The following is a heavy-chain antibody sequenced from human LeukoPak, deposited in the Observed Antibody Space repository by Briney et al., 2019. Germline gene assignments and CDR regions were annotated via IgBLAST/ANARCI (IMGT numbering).Heavy chain of an antibody. J-gene: IGHJ4*02. CDR1: GGSISSYY. CDR2: IYYSGST. V-gene: IGHV4-59*01. D-gene: IGHD3-10*01. CDR3: SSSRGRCFDY. Sequence: SETLSLTCTVSGGSISSYYWSWIRQPPGKGLEWIGYIYYSGSTNYNPSLKSRVTISVDTSKNQFSLKLSSVTAADTAVYYCSSSRGRCFDYWGQGTLVTVSS.